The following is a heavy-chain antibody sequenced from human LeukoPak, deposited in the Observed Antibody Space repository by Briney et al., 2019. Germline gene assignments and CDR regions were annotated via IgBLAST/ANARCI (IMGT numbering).Heavy chain of an antibody. Sequence: GESLKISCKGSGYSFTNYWIGWVRQTPGKGLEWMGIINPDDSEIKNSPSLQGQVTISADKSISTAYLQWSSLKASDTAMYYCARSDPRRYSYYLDYWGQGTLVTVSS. CDR1: GYSFTNYW. CDR3: ARSDPRRYSYYLDY. D-gene: IGHD5-18*01. J-gene: IGHJ4*02. CDR2: INPDDSEI. V-gene: IGHV5-51*01.